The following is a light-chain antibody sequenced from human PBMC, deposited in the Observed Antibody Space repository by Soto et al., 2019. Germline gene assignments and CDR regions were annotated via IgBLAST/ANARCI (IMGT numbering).Light chain of an antibody. V-gene: IGKV3-11*01. CDR2: DVS. CDR1: QSVSTY. CDR3: QQRANWPLS. J-gene: IGKJ3*01. Sequence: EIVLTQSPATLSLSPGERATLSCRASQSVSTYLAWYQQKPGQAPRLLIYDVSNRATGIPARFSGSGSGTDFILTISRLEPEDFAVYYCQQRANWPLSFGPGTKVDIK.